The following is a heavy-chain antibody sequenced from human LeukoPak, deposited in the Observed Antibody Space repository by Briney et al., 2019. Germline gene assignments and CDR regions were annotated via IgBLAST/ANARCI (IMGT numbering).Heavy chain of an antibody. CDR2: IYSGGSL. CDR3: AGAYRYDAFDV. CDR1: GFSVTHNY. D-gene: IGHD5-12*01. J-gene: IGHJ3*01. V-gene: IGHV3-53*01. Sequence: GESLTLSCATSGFSVTHNYMSWVRQAPGKGLEWVSIIYSGGSLYYADSVRGRFTISRDISNNTVSLQMNGLRVEDTAVYYCAGAYRYDAFDVWGQGTMVTVSS.